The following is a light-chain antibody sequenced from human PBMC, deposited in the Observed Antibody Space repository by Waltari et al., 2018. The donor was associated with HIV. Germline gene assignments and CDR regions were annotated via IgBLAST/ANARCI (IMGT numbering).Light chain of an antibody. CDR3: LQTYNLPYT. V-gene: IGKV1-39*01. CDR2: AAS. Sequence: DIQMTQSPAFLSASVSDSIIITCRASQDINFNVNWYQFRPGRAPRLLIAAASKLQSGVPSRFVGSGFGTHFSLTINGPQPHDFALYFCLQTYNLPYTFGQGTRVEVK. CDR1: QDINFN. J-gene: IGKJ1*01.